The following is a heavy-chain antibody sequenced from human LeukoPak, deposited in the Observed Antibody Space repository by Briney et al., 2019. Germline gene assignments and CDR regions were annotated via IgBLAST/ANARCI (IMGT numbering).Heavy chain of an antibody. CDR1: GYTFTGHY. Sequence: ASVKVSCKASGYTFTGHYMHWVRQAPGQGLEWMGWINPNSGGTNYAQKFQGRVTMTRDTSISTAYMELSRLRSDDTAVYYCARGTWLTGYYGSLDYWGQGTLVTVSS. V-gene: IGHV1-2*02. CDR2: INPNSGGT. CDR3: ARGTWLTGYYGSLDY. D-gene: IGHD3-9*01. J-gene: IGHJ4*02.